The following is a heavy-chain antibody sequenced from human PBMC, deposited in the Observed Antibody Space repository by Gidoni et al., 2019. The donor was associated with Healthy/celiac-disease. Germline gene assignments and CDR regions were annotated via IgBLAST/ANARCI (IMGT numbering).Heavy chain of an antibody. Sequence: QVQLVESGGGVVQPGRSLRLSCAASGFTFSSYGMPWVRQAPGKGLEWVAVISYDGSNKYYADSVKGRFTISRDNSKNTLYLQMNSLRAEDTAVYYCAKDLGYCSGGSCYSGGAFDYWGQGTLVTVSS. CDR1: GFTFSSYG. CDR2: ISYDGSNK. V-gene: IGHV3-30*18. CDR3: AKDLGYCSGGSCYSGGAFDY. J-gene: IGHJ4*02. D-gene: IGHD2-15*01.